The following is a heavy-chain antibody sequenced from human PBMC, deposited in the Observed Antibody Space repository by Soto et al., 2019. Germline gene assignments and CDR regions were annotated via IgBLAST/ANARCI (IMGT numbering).Heavy chain of an antibody. V-gene: IGHV4-59*01. CDR3: ARESRDGYNYGRESYGMDV. CDR1: GGSLIIYY. D-gene: IGHD5-12*01. J-gene: IGHJ6*02. Sequence: TSETLSLTCTVSGGSLIIYYWSWIRQPPGKGLEWIGYIYYSGSTNYNPSLKSRVTISVDTSKNQFSLKLSSVTAADTAVYYCARESRDGYNYGRESYGMDVWGQGTTVTVSS. CDR2: IYYSGST.